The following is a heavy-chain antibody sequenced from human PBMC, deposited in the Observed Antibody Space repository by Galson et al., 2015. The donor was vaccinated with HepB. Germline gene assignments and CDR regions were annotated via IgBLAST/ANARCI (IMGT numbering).Heavy chain of an antibody. CDR1: GFTFSSYS. D-gene: IGHD1-26*01. J-gene: IGHJ4*02. CDR3: AREVGATYPAWDH. Sequence: SLRLSCAASGFTFSSYSMTWVRQAPGKGLDWAAYISSRSSAIYHADSVKGRFSISRDNGKNTLYLQMNSLRDEDTAVYFCAREVGATYPAWDHWGQGTLVSVSS. V-gene: IGHV3-48*02. CDR2: ISSRSSAI.